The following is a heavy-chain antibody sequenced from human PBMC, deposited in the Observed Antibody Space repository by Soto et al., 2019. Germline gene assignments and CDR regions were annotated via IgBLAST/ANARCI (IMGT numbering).Heavy chain of an antibody. J-gene: IGHJ6*03. Sequence: QIQLVQSGAEVKKPGASVKVSCKASGYTFTTYGLSWVRQAPGQGLEWMGWISAYNGNTNYAQKLQGRVIMTADTSTSTAFMELRSLGSDDTAVDYCARTVIPAAPYYYYYMDVWGKGTTVTVSS. CDR2: ISAYNGNT. D-gene: IGHD2-2*01. V-gene: IGHV1-18*01. CDR1: GYTFTTYG. CDR3: ARTVIPAAPYYYYYMDV.